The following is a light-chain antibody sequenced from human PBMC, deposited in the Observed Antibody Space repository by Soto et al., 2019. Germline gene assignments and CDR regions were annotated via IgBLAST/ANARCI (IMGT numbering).Light chain of an antibody. V-gene: IGKV3-11*01. CDR2: DTF. Sequence: ELVLTQSPATLSLSPGERATLSCRASQSVSSHLAWYQQKPAQAPRLLMYDTFNRATGIPARFNGSGSGTDFTLTISSLEPQDFAVYYCQQRSNWPPGYTFGQGTKLEIK. CDR1: QSVSSH. J-gene: IGKJ2*01. CDR3: QQRSNWPPGYT.